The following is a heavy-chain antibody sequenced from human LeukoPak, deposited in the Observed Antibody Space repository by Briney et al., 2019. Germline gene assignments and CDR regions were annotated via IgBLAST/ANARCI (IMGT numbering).Heavy chain of an antibody. CDR3: ASSKGVAGFGDYYYGMDV. J-gene: IGHJ6*02. CDR1: GYTFTSYD. V-gene: IGHV1-8*01. CDR2: MNPNSGNT. D-gene: IGHD6-19*01. Sequence: ASVKVSCKASGYTFTSYDINWVRQATGQGLEWMGWMNPNSGNTGYAQKFQGRVTMTRNTSISTAYMELSSLRSEDTAVYYCASSKGVAGFGDYYYGMDVWGQGTTVTVSS.